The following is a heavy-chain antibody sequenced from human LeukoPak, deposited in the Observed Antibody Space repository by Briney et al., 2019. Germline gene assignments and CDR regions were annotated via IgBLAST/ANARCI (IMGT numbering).Heavy chain of an antibody. J-gene: IGHJ4*02. D-gene: IGHD2-21*01. Sequence: PSGTLSLTCTVSGGSISSSHWWGWVRQPPGKGLKWLGEIHHSGSTNSNPSLKSRATISVDKSKNQSSLRLNSVTAADTAVYYCAREFVQGSSLPYFDCWGQGTLVTVSS. CDR3: AREFVQGSSLPYFDC. CDR2: IHHSGST. CDR1: GGSISSSHW. V-gene: IGHV4-4*02.